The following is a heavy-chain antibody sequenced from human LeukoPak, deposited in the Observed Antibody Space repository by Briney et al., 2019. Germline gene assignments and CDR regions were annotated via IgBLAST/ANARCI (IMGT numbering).Heavy chain of an antibody. CDR1: GGSFSGYY. CDR3: ARGIGVPYYYMDV. CDR2: INHSGST. J-gene: IGHJ6*03. D-gene: IGHD3-3*01. V-gene: IGHV4-34*01. Sequence: SETLSLTCAAYGGSFSGYYWSWIRQPPGKGLEWIGEINHSGSTNYNPSLKSRVTISVDTSKNRFSLKLSSVTAADTAVYYCARGIGVPYYYMDVWGKGTTVTVSS.